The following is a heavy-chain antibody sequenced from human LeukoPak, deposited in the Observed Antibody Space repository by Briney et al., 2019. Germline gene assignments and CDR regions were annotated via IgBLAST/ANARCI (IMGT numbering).Heavy chain of an antibody. CDR3: ARAVTHDYFDY. CDR1: GASINNGEHN. CDR2: IYYSGNT. J-gene: IGHJ4*02. D-gene: IGHD2-21*02. V-gene: IGHV4-30-4*08. Sequence: SETLSLTCTVSGASINNGEHNWSWIRQPPGKGLEWIGYIYYSGNTYYNPSLKSRLTISIDTSESQFSLKLSSVTAADTAVYYCARAVTHDYFDYWGQGTLVTVSS.